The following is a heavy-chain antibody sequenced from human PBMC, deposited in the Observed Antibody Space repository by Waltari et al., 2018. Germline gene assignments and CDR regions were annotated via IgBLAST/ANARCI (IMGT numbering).Heavy chain of an antibody. J-gene: IGHJ6*02. D-gene: IGHD6-25*01. CDR1: GFVFSDYS. V-gene: IGHV3-21*06. CDR3: ARADSGYQYYYYYYGMDV. CDR2: ISRNSDYI. Sequence: EVLLVESGGGLVKPGGSLRLSCASSGFVFSDYSMNWVRQAPGKGLEWVSSISRNSDYIHSTDSVKGRFTISRDNAKNLVYLQMNGLRAEDTAVYYCARADSGYQYYYYYYGMDVWGQGTTVTVSS.